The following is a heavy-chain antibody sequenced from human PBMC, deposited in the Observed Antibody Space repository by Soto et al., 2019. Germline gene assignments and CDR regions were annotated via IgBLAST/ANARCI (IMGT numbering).Heavy chain of an antibody. CDR1: GFTFTSSV. J-gene: IGHJ4*02. Sequence: SVKVSCKASGFTFTSSVVQWVRQARGQRLEWIGWIVVGSGNTNYAQKFQERVTITRDMSTSTAYMELSSLRSEDTAVYYCAAVAYYDSSGYYSPPDYWGQGTLVTVSS. CDR3: AAVAYYDSSGYYSPPDY. V-gene: IGHV1-58*01. D-gene: IGHD3-22*01. CDR2: IVVGSGNT.